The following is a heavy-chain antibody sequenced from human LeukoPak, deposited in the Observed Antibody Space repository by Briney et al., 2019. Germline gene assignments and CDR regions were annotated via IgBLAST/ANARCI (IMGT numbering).Heavy chain of an antibody. J-gene: IGHJ4*02. CDR2: VNPSGDST. CDR1: GYTFIRYY. Sequence: GAAVKVSCKASGYTFIRYYIHWVRQAPGQGLEWMGKVNPSGDSTNYAQKFQGRVTMTRDTSTSTVYMELSSLRSEDTAVYYCASLETPFDYWGQGTLVTVSS. V-gene: IGHV1-46*01. CDR3: ASLETPFDY.